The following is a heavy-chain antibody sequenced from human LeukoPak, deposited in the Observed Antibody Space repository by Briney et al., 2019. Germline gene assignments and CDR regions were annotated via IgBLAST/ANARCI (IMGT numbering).Heavy chain of an antibody. CDR3: AKDTYYYDSSGSDY. D-gene: IGHD3-22*01. CDR1: GFTFSSYA. CDR2: ISGSGGST. V-gene: IGHV3-23*01. Sequence: PGGSLRLSCAASGFTFSSYAMSWVRQAPGKGLEWVSVISGSGGSTYYADSVKGRFTISRDNSKNTLYLQMNSLRAEDTAVYYCAKDTYYYDSSGSDYWGQGTLVTVSS. J-gene: IGHJ4*02.